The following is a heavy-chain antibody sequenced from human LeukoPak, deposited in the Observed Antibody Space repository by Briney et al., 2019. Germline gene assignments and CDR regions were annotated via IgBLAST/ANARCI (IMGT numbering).Heavy chain of an antibody. D-gene: IGHD6-6*01. CDR1: GYSFTSYW. CDR3: VRLNGVLGDAVPIAARLTGDRWPDAFDI. J-gene: IGHJ3*02. CDR2: IYPGDSDT. Sequence: GESLKISRKGSGYSFTSYWIGWVRQMPGKGLEWMGIIYPGDSDTRYSPSFQGQVTISADKSISTAYLQWSSLKASDTAMYYCVRLNGVLGDAVPIAARLTGDRWPDAFDIWGQGTMVTVSS. V-gene: IGHV5-51*01.